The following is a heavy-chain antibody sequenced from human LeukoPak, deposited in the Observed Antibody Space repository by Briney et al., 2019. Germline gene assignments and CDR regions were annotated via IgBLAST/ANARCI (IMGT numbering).Heavy chain of an antibody. J-gene: IGHJ6*02. CDR1: GGTFSSYA. D-gene: IGHD2-21*01. Sequence: SVKVSCTASGGTFSSYAISRVRQAPGQGLEWMGRIIPIFGITNYAQKFQGRVTITADKSTSTAYMELSSLRSEDTAVYYCARDRGVVIDTYYSDNYGMDVWGRGTTVTVSS. V-gene: IGHV1-69*04. CDR3: ARDRGVVIDTYYSDNYGMDV. CDR2: IIPIFGIT.